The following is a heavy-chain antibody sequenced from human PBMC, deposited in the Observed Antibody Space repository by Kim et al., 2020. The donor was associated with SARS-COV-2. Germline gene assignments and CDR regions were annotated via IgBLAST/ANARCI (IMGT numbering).Heavy chain of an antibody. CDR2: ITSSSGTI. J-gene: IGHJ4*02. CDR3: VRWYNSGWRFDY. D-gene: IGHD6-19*01. Sequence: GGSLRLSCIASGFIFSNYNMNWVRQAPGKGLEWVSYITSSSGTIYYADSVKGRFTISRDNAKNSLFLQMNSLRDEDTAVYYCVRWYNSGWRFDYWGQGTRVIVSS. CDR1: GFIFSNYN. V-gene: IGHV3-48*02.